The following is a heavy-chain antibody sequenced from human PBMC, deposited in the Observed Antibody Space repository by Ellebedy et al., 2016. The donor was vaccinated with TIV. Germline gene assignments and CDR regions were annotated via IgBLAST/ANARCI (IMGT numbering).Heavy chain of an antibody. D-gene: IGHD5-12*01. Sequence: GESLKISCAAPGFTFSRFWMAWVRHAPGKGLEWVATINQGGSETYYVDSVKGRFTISRDNSKNSLYLQMNSLRADDTALYYCASAARGSGAYESFWGQGTLVTVSS. J-gene: IGHJ4*02. V-gene: IGHV3-7*01. CDR1: GFTFSRFW. CDR2: INQGGSET. CDR3: ASAARGSGAYESF.